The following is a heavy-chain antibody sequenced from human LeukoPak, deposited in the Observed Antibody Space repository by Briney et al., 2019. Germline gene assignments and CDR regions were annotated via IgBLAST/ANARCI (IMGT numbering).Heavy chain of an antibody. J-gene: IGHJ4*02. CDR1: GFTFSSYS. D-gene: IGHD2-2*01. V-gene: IGHV3-48*04. CDR3: AKGGIVVVPAAPLGY. Sequence: PGGSLRLSCAASGFTFSSYSMNWVRQAPGKGLEWVSYISSSSSTIYYADSVKGRFTISRDNAKNSLYLQMNSLRAEDTAVYYCAKGGIVVVPAAPLGYWGQGTLVTVSS. CDR2: ISSSSSTI.